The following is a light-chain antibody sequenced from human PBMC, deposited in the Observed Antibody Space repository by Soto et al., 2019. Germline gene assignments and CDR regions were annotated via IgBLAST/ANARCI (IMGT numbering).Light chain of an antibody. CDR2: GAS. CDR1: QSVSSSY. J-gene: IGKJ1*01. CDR3: QQYGSSPRT. V-gene: IGKV3-20*01. Sequence: EIVLTQSPGTLSLSPGERDNLSCRASQSVSSSYLAWYQQKPGQAPRLLIYGASSRATGIPDRFSGSGSGTDFTLTISRLEPEDFAVYYCQQYGSSPRTFGQGTKVDI.